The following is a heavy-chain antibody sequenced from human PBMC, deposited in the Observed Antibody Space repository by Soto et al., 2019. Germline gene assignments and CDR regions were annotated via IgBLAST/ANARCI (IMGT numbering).Heavy chain of an antibody. CDR1: GYTFTSYY. CDR2: INPSGGST. CDR3: ARGPAVEMAPLDY. Sequence: QVQLVQSGAEVKKPGASVKVSCKASGYTFTSYYMHWVRQAPGQGLEWMGIINPSGGSTSYAQKFQGRVPMTRETCTSTVSMELSSLRSEDTAVYYCARGPAVEMAPLDYWGQGTLVTVSS. J-gene: IGHJ4*02. D-gene: IGHD5-12*01. V-gene: IGHV1-46*01.